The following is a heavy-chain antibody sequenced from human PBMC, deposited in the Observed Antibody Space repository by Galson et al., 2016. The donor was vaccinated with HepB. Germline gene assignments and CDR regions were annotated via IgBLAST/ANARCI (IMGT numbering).Heavy chain of an antibody. Sequence: SLRLSCAASGFTFTNYWMTWVRQAPGKGLEWVANIKQDGSEKYYVDSVNGRFTISRDNAKNSVYLQMNSLRVEDTAVYYCAREGGYGTAMHWFDSWGQGTLVTVSS. CDR1: GFTFTNYW. J-gene: IGHJ5*01. D-gene: IGHD1-1*01. V-gene: IGHV3-7*01. CDR3: AREGGYGTAMHWFDS. CDR2: IKQDGSEK.